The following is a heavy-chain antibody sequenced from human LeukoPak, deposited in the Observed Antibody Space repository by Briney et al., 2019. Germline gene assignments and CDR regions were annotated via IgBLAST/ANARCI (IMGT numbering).Heavy chain of an antibody. D-gene: IGHD3-3*01. CDR2: ISGSGGST. CDR3: AKAGLGFWSGYLGSGWFDP. J-gene: IGHJ5*02. CDR1: GFTFSSYA. V-gene: IGHV3-23*01. Sequence: PGGSLRLSCAASGFTFSSYAMSWVRQAPGKGLEWVSAISGSGGSTYYADSVKGRFTISRDNSKNTLYLQMNSLRAEDTAVYYCAKAGLGFWSGYLGSGWFDPWGQGTLVTVSS.